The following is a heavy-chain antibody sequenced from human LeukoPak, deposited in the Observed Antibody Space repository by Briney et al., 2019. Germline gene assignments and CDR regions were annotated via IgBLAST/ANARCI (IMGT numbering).Heavy chain of an antibody. V-gene: IGHV4-59*08. Sequence: SETLSLTCTVSGGSISSYYWSWIRQPPGKGLEWIGYIYNSGSTNYNPSLKSRVTISVDTSKNQISLKLNSVTAADTAVYYCARVMGDGSSYYPFDYWGQGTLVTVSS. CDR2: IYNSGST. CDR3: ARVMGDGSSYYPFDY. CDR1: GGSISSYY. D-gene: IGHD3-22*01. J-gene: IGHJ4*02.